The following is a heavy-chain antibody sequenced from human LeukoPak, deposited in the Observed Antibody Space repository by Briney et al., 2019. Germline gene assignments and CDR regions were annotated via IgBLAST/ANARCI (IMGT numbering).Heavy chain of an antibody. CDR1: GYTFTSYG. CDR2: ISAYNGNT. CDR3: ARSVNVVAATAPFDY. V-gene: IGHV1-18*01. D-gene: IGHD2-15*01. J-gene: IGHJ4*02. Sequence: ASVKVSCKASGYTFTSYGISWVRQAPGQGLEWMGWISAYNGNTNYAQKLQGRVTMTTDTSTSTAYMELSSLRSEDTAVYYCARSVNVVAATAPFDYWGQGTLVTVSS.